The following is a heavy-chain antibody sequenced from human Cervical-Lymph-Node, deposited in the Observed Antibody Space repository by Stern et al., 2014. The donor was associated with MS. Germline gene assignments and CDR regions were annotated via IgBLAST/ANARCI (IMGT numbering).Heavy chain of an antibody. CDR2: IDSDGRRT. Sequence: EVQLVESGGGLVQPGGSLRLSCAASGFTFSSYWMHWVRQAPGKGLVAVARIDSDGRRTIYADSVRGRFTISRDNAKNTLYLQMDSLRAEDTAVYYCAREMAYNYGADFGYWGQGTLVTVSS. CDR3: AREMAYNYGADFGY. D-gene: IGHD5-18*01. J-gene: IGHJ4*02. CDR1: GFTFSSYW. V-gene: IGHV3-74*01.